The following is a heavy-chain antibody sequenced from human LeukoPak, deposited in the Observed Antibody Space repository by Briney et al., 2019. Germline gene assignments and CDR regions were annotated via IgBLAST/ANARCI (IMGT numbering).Heavy chain of an antibody. V-gene: IGHV3-21*01. Sequence: PGGSLRLSCAASGFTFSTFWMNWVRQAPGKGLEWVSSISSSSSYIYYADSVKGRFTISRDNAKNSLYLQMNSLRAEDTAVYYCARDLEYSSSWYRDDAFDIWGQGTMVTVSS. CDR2: ISSSSSYI. D-gene: IGHD6-13*01. J-gene: IGHJ3*02. CDR1: GFTFSTFW. CDR3: ARDLEYSSSWYRDDAFDI.